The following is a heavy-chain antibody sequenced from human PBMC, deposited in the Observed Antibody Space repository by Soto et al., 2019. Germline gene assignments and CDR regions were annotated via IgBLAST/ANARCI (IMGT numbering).Heavy chain of an antibody. V-gene: IGHV4-59*01. Sequence: QVQLQQSGPGLVKPSETLSLTCTVSGGSISGYYWSWIRQPPGKGLEWIGYIYYSGSTNYNPSLKSRVTIPLDTSKNQFSLRLRSVIAADTAVYYCARARYDSSGYYYFDYWGQGTLVTVSS. J-gene: IGHJ4*02. D-gene: IGHD3-22*01. CDR2: IYYSGST. CDR3: ARARYDSSGYYYFDY. CDR1: GGSISGYY.